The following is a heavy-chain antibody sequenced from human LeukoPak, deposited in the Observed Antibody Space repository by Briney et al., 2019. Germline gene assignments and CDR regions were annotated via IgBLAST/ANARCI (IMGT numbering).Heavy chain of an antibody. CDR2: ISGSGGST. D-gene: IGHD3-22*01. CDR1: GFTFSSYA. J-gene: IGHJ5*02. V-gene: IGHV3-23*01. CDR3: AKAPTMIVVAPRFDP. Sequence: PGGSLRLSCAASGFTFSSYAMSWVRQAPGKGLEWVSAISGSGGSTYYADSVKGRFTISRDNSKNTLYLQMNSLRAEDTAVYYCAKAPTMIVVAPRFDPWGQGTLVTVSS.